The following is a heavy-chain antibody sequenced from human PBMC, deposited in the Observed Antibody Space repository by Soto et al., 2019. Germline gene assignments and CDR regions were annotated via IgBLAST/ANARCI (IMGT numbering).Heavy chain of an antibody. CDR3: WKEIWVGTDITTGAPYL. D-gene: IGHD3-22*01. Sequence: QVQLVESGGGVVQPGRSLRLSCAASGFTFSSYGMHWVRQAPGKGLEWVAVISYDGSNKYYADSVKGRFTISRDNSKNTLVLQMNSLGAEDTAVYYCWKEIWVGTDITTGAPYLWGQGTLVTVSS. V-gene: IGHV3-30*18. CDR1: GFTFSSYG. CDR2: ISYDGSNK. J-gene: IGHJ4*02.